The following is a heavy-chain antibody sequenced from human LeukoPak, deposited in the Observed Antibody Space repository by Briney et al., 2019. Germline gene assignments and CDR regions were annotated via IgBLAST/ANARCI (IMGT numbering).Heavy chain of an antibody. J-gene: IGHJ4*02. CDR1: GVTFSSYT. CDR3: AVSSGSGYTYGREDFFVDY. CDR2: IIPILDIT. V-gene: IGHV1-69*02. D-gene: IGHD5-18*01. Sequence: SVKVSCKASGVTFSSYTISWARQAPGQGLEWMGRIIPILDITNYAQKFQDRVTITADKSTSTAYMELSSLRSEDTAMYYCAVSSGSGYTYGREDFFVDYWGQGTLVTVSS.